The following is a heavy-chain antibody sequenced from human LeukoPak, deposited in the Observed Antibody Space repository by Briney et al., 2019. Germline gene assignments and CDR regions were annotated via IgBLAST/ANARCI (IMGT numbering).Heavy chain of an antibody. V-gene: IGHV3-21*01. D-gene: IGHD3-22*01. CDR1: GFTFSDYS. J-gene: IGHJ3*02. Sequence: GGSLRLSCAASGFTFSDYSMNWVRQAPGKGLEWVSSISASSNYIYYADSVKGRFTISRDNAKNSLYLQMNSLRAEDTAVYYCARSYYYDSSGYYAFDIWGQGTMVTVSS. CDR3: ARSYYYDSSGYYAFDI. CDR2: ISASSNYI.